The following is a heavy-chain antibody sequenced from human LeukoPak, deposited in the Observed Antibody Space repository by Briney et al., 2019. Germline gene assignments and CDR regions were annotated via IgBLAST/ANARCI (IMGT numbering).Heavy chain of an antibody. CDR2: IYHSGNT. CDR1: GGSFSGYY. Sequence: PSETLSLTCAVYGGSFSGYYWGWIRQPPGKGLEWIGSIYHSGNTYYNPSLKSRVTISVDTSRNQFSLKLTSVTAADTAVYYCARDGTVTSNFDYWGQGTLVPVSS. V-gene: IGHV4-38-2*02. CDR3: ARDGTVTSNFDY. D-gene: IGHD4-17*01. J-gene: IGHJ4*02.